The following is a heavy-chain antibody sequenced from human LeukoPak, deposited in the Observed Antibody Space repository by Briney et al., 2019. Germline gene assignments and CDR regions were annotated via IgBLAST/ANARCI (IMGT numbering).Heavy chain of an antibody. CDR1: GFTFSSYE. CDR3: AKDHGRDYYGSGRYDY. CDR2: INWHGDST. J-gene: IGHJ4*02. V-gene: IGHV3-23*01. D-gene: IGHD3-10*01. Sequence: GGSLRLSCAASGFTFSSYEMNWVRQAPGKGLEWVSGINWHGDSTGYADSVKGRFTISRDNSKNTLYLQMNSLRAEDTAVYYCAKDHGRDYYGSGRYDYWGQGTLVTVSS.